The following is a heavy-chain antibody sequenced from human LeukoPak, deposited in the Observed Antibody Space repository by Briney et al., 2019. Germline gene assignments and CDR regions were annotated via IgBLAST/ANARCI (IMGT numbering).Heavy chain of an antibody. CDR1: GGSISSYY. D-gene: IGHD4-11*01. CDR3: ARLPTEYWFDP. CDR2: IYYGGST. Sequence: PSETLSLTCTVSGGSISSYYWSWIRQPPGKGLEWIGYIYYGGSTNYNPSLKSRVTISVDTSKNQFSLELSSVTAADTAVYYCARLPTEYWFDPWGQATLVTVSP. J-gene: IGHJ5*02. V-gene: IGHV4-59*01.